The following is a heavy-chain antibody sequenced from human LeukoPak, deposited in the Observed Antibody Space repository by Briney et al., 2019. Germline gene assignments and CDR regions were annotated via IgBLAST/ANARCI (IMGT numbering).Heavy chain of an antibody. CDR1: GFTFTNFA. V-gene: IGHV3-23*01. D-gene: IGHD1-26*01. CDR2: VSGSGGHT. CDR3: AGATHH. J-gene: IGHJ5*02. Sequence: GGSLRLSCAASGFTFTNFAMSWVRQAPGKGLEWVSVVSGSGGHTYYADSVKGRFTISRDNSKNTLYLQMNSLRAEDTAVYYCAGATHHWGQGTLVTVSS.